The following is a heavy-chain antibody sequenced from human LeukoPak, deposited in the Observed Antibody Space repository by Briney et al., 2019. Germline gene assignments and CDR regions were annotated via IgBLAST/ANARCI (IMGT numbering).Heavy chain of an antibody. V-gene: IGHV1-18*01. Sequence: ASVKVSCKASGGTFSSYAISWVRQAPGQGLEWMGWISAYNGNTNYAQKLQGRVTMTTDTSTSTAHMELRSLRSDDTAVYYCARSYCSSSSCEWFDYWGQGTLVTVSS. D-gene: IGHD2-15*01. CDR2: ISAYNGNT. J-gene: IGHJ4*02. CDR1: GGTFSSYA. CDR3: ARSYCSSSSCEWFDY.